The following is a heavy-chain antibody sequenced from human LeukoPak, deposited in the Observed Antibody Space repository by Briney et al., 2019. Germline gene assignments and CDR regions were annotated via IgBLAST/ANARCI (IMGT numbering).Heavy chain of an antibody. V-gene: IGHV3-53*01. D-gene: IGHD2/OR15-2a*01. J-gene: IGHJ5*02. CDR2: IYSGGST. CDR1: GFTVSSNY. CDR3: ARVCKGDWFDP. Sequence: GGSLRLSCAASGFTVSSNYMSWVRQAPGKGLEWVSVIYSGGSTYYADSVKGRFTISRDNSKNTLYPQMNSLRAEDTAVYHCARVCKGDWFDPWGQGTLVTVSS.